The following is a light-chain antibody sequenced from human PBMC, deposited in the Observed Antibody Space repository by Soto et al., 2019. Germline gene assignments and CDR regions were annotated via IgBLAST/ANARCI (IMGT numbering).Light chain of an antibody. J-gene: IGLJ3*02. CDR2: NTN. CDR3: LVYMGGGLWV. CDR1: SGSVSTSYY. Sequence: QTVVTQEPSFSVSPGRTVTLTCGLSSGSVSTSYYPSWYQQTPGQAPRTLIYNTNTRSSGVPARFSGSILGNKAALTITGGQGDDESDYYCLVYMGGGLWVFGGGTKLTVL. V-gene: IGLV8-61*01.